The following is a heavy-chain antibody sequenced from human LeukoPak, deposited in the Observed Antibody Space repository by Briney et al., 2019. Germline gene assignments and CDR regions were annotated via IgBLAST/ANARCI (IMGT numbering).Heavy chain of an antibody. D-gene: IGHD1-26*01. CDR2: INQSGST. J-gene: IGHJ1*01. Sequence: PSETLSLTCAVYGGSFSGYYWSWVRQPPGKGLEWIGEINQSGSTNYNPSLKSRVTISVDTSKNQFSLKLSSVTAADTAVYYCARGYHSGSYYHHWGQGTLVTVSS. V-gene: IGHV4-34*01. CDR1: GGSFSGYY. CDR3: ARGYHSGSYYHH.